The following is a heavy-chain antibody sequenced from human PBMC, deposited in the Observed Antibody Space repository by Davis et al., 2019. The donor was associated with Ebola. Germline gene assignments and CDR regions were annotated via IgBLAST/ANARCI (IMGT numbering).Heavy chain of an antibody. J-gene: IGHJ6*02. CDR1: GFTFSSYA. CDR3: ARDLITIVRGFIVSSDMDV. D-gene: IGHD3-10*01. Sequence: GGSLRLSCAASGFTFSSYAMHWVRQAPGKGLEWVAVISYGGSNKYYADSVKGRFTISRDNSKNSLYLQMNSLRAEDTAVYYCARDLITIVRGFIVSSDMDVWGQGTTVTVSS. V-gene: IGHV3-30-3*01. CDR2: ISYGGSNK.